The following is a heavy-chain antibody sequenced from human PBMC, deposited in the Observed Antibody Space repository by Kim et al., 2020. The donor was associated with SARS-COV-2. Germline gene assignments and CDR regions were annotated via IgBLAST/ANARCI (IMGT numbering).Heavy chain of an antibody. J-gene: IGHJ3*02. CDR1: GGSISSGDYY. CDR2: IYYSGST. Sequence: SETLSLTCTVSGGSISSGDYYWSWIRQPPGKGLEWIGYIYYSGSTYYNPSLKSRVTISVDTSKNQFSLKLSSVTAADTAVYYCARHPYCGGDPGAFDIWGQGTMVTVSS. CDR3: ARHPYCGGDPGAFDI. D-gene: IGHD2-21*02. V-gene: IGHV4-30-4*01.